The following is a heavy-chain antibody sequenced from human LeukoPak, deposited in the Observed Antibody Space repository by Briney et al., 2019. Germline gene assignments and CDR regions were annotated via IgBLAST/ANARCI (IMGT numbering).Heavy chain of an antibody. Sequence: PGGSLRLSCAASGFTFSTSWMSWVRQAPGRGLEWVANIKKDGSEKYYVDSVNGRFTISRDNAKTSLYLQMNSLRAKDTAIYYCARHLSGVTGYTYGRGIDYWGQGTLVTVSS. CDR3: ARHLSGVTGYTYGRGIDY. CDR1: GFTFSTSW. D-gene: IGHD5-18*01. J-gene: IGHJ4*02. V-gene: IGHV3-7*01. CDR2: IKKDGSEK.